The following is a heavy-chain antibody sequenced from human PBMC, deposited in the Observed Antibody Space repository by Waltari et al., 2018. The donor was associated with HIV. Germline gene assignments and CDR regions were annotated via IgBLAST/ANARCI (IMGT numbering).Heavy chain of an antibody. D-gene: IGHD2-21*01. CDR3: VRVVSDGNGSSWLDP. V-gene: IGHV4-4*02. CDR1: GGSIRTYNW. CDR2: IYHPGST. J-gene: IGHJ5*02. Sequence: QVQLQESGPGQVEPSGTLSLTCAVSGGSIRTYNWWTWVRQPPGKGLEWIGEIYHPGSTNYNKSLKSRVTISVDKSKNQFSLELRSVTAADTAVYYCVRVVSDGNGSSWLDPWGQGILVTVSS.